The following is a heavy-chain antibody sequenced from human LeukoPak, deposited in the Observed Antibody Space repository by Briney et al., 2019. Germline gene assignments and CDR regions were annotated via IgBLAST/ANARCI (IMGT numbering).Heavy chain of an antibody. Sequence: GGSLRLSCAASGFTFDTYWMTWVRQAPGKGLEWVSGISGDGSTTYYADSVKGRFTSSRDNSKKTLFLQMNSLRAEDTAVYYCAKFSGYELEGIKIDYWGQGTLVTVSS. V-gene: IGHV3-23*01. CDR1: GFTFDTYW. D-gene: IGHD5-12*01. CDR2: ISGDGSTT. J-gene: IGHJ4*02. CDR3: AKFSGYELEGIKIDY.